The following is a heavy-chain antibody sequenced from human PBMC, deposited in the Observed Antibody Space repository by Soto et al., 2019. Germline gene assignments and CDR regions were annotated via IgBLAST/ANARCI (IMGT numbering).Heavy chain of an antibody. Sequence: GGSLRLSCAASGVTFSSYGMHWVRQAPGKGLEWVAVISYDGSNKYYADSVKGRFTISRDNSKNTLYLQMNSLRAEDTAVYYCAKDPGMVRGVITPGWFDPWGQGTLVTVSS. D-gene: IGHD3-10*01. CDR2: ISYDGSNK. V-gene: IGHV3-30*18. CDR1: GVTFSSYG. J-gene: IGHJ5*02. CDR3: AKDPGMVRGVITPGWFDP.